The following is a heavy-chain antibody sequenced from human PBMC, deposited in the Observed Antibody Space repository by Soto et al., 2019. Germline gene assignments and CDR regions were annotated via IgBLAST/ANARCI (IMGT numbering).Heavy chain of an antibody. Sequence: SLRLACAASGFTFSSYSINWVRQAPLKGLEWVSFISISGGYKYYADSVKGRFTISRDNANNSLYLEMSSLRAEETAVYYCASDPRLVPTHAFDFSGQGTLVTVP. J-gene: IGHJ4*02. D-gene: IGHD2-8*02. CDR2: ISISGGYK. V-gene: IGHV3-21*01. CDR3: ASDPRLVPTHAFDF. CDR1: GFTFSSYS.